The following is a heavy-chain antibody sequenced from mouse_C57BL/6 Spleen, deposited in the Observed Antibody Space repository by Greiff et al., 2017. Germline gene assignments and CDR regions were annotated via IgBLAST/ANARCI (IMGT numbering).Heavy chain of an antibody. CDR3: ARWGYSGTRGYEDY. J-gene: IGHJ2*01. V-gene: IGHV3-8*01. Sequence: EVQRVESGPGLAKPSPTLSLSCSVTGYSITSDYWNWIRTFPGHKLEYIGYISSSGSTYYNTYLKSRISITRETSKDQYYLQLNFVTTKDTATYYGARWGYSGTRGYEDYWGQGTTLTVSS. CDR1: GYSITSDY. CDR2: ISSSGST. D-gene: IGHD2-14*01.